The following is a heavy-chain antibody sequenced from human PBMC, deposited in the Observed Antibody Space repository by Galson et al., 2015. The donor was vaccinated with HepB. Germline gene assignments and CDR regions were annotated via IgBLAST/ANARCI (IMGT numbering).Heavy chain of an antibody. J-gene: IGHJ3*02. Sequence: SLRLSCAASGFTFSSYGMHWVRQAPGKGLEWVAVIWYDGSNKYYADSVKGRFTISRDNSKNTLYLQMNSLRAEDTAVYYCARENYYYYDSSGYYLGAFDIWGQGTMVTVSS. D-gene: IGHD3-22*01. CDR2: IWYDGSNK. V-gene: IGHV3-33*01. CDR3: ARENYYYYDSSGYYLGAFDI. CDR1: GFTFSSYG.